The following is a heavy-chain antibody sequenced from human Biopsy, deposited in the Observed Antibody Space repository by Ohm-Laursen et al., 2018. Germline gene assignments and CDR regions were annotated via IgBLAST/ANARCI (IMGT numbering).Heavy chain of an antibody. D-gene: IGHD3-3*01. J-gene: IGHJ6*02. CDR1: GFKFDNYG. Sequence: SLRLSCSASGFKFDNYGMNWVRQAPGKGLEWVAVIWYDGSDKYYGDSVKGRFTISRDNAKNTVDLQMNSLRAEDTAVYYCVRASIFGVATSGFYYYGMDVWGQGTTVTVSS. V-gene: IGHV3-33*01. CDR3: VRASIFGVATSGFYYYGMDV. CDR2: IWYDGSDK.